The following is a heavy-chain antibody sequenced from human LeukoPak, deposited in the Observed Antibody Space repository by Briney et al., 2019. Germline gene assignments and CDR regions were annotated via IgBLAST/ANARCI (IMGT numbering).Heavy chain of an antibody. D-gene: IGHD6-13*01. CDR3: ARAIAAAGYYYGMDV. V-gene: IGHV1-2*02. CDR1: GYTFTGYY. Sequence: ASVKVSCKASGYTFTGYYMHWVRQAPGQGLEWMGWINPNSGGTNYAQKFQGRVTMTRDTSISTAYMELCRLRSDDTAVYYCARAIAAAGYYYGMDVWGQGTTVTVSS. CDR2: INPNSGGT. J-gene: IGHJ6*02.